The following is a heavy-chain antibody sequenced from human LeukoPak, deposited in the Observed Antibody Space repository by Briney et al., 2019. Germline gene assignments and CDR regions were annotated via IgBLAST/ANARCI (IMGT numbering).Heavy chain of an antibody. CDR1: GYTFTGYY. J-gene: IGHJ4*02. V-gene: IGHV1-2*02. Sequence: GASVKVSCKASGYTFTGYYMHWVQQAPGQGLEWMGWINPNSGGTNYAQKFQGRVTMTRDMSTSTVYMELSSLRSEDTAVYYCARVSYYDGSGYYVGEETIDYWGQGTLVTVSS. D-gene: IGHD3-22*01. CDR3: ARVSYYDGSGYYVGEETIDY. CDR2: INPNSGGT.